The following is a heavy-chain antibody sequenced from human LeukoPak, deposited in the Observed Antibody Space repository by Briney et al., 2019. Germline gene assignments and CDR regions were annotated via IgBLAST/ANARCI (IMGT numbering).Heavy chain of an antibody. CDR2: IDEDGKTK. J-gene: IGHJ5*02. Sequence: PGGSLRLSCAASGFTFNSYWMHWVRHAPGKGLVWVSRIDEDGKTKDYADSVKGRFTISRDNAKDTLYLQMSSLRDEDTAVYYCVSDLCGGDDQWGRGTLVTVSS. CDR3: VSDLCGGDDQ. D-gene: IGHD3-3*01. CDR1: GFTFNSYW. V-gene: IGHV3-74*01.